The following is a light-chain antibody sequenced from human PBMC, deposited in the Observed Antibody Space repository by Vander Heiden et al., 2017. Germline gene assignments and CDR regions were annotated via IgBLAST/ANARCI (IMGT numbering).Light chain of an antibody. J-gene: IGKJ2*01. V-gene: IGKV3D-15*01. Sequence: DIVMTQSPATLSVSPGERATLSCRASQSVSSNLAWYQQKPGQAPRLLIYGASIRATGIPARFSGSGSGTEFTLTISSLQSEDFAVYYCQQYNNWPPYTFGQGTKLEIK. CDR1: QSVSSN. CDR2: GAS. CDR3: QQYNNWPPYT.